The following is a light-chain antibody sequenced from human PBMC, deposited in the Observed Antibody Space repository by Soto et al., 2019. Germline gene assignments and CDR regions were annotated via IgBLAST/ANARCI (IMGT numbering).Light chain of an antibody. CDR1: QSIGSSY. CDR3: QQFGSSWLT. CDR2: GTS. J-gene: IGKJ1*01. V-gene: IGKV3-20*01. Sequence: ENVLTQSPGTLSLSPGERATHSCRASQSIGSSYLAWYQQKPGHAPRLIIYGTSSRATGIPDRFSGSGSGTDFTLTISRLEPEDFAVYYCQQFGSSWLTFGQGTKVEIK.